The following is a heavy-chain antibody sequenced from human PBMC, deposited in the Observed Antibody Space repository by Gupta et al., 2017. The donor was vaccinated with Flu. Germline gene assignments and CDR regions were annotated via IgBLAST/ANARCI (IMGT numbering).Heavy chain of an antibody. J-gene: IGHJ4*02. CDR2: SSGSGGST. CDR3: AKDLGLEPSNSGDYVLGLVDY. CDR1: GFTFSSYA. D-gene: IGHD4-17*01. V-gene: IGHV3-23*01. Sequence: EVQLLESGGGLVQPGGSLRLSCAASGFTFSSYAMTWVRQAPGKGLEWVSASSGSGGSTYYADSVKGRFTISRDNSKNTLYLQMNSLRAEDTAVYYCAKDLGLEPSNSGDYVLGLVDYWGQGTLVTVSS.